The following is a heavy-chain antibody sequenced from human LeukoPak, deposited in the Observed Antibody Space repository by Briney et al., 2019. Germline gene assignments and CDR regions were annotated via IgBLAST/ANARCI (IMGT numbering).Heavy chain of an antibody. D-gene: IGHD3-10*01. Sequence: GRSLRLSCAASGFTFDDYAMHWVRQAPGKGLEWVSGISWNSGSIGYADSVKGRFTISRDNAKNSLYLQMNSLRAEDMALYYCAKGSMVRGVIHYYMDVWGKGTTVTVSS. V-gene: IGHV3-9*03. CDR3: AKGSMVRGVIHYYMDV. J-gene: IGHJ6*03. CDR2: ISWNSGSI. CDR1: GFTFDDYA.